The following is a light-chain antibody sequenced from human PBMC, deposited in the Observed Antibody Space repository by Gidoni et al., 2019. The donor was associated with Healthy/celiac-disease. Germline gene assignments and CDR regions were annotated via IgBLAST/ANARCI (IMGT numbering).Light chain of an antibody. J-gene: IGKJ2*01. Sequence: EIVVTQSPANLSLSPGERATLYCRASQSVSSYWAWYQQKPGQAPRLLIYDASNRATGIPARFSGSGSGTDFILTISSLEPEDFAVYYCQQRSNWPPMYTFGQGTKLEIK. CDR3: QQRSNWPPMYT. CDR2: DAS. CDR1: QSVSSY. V-gene: IGKV3-11*01.